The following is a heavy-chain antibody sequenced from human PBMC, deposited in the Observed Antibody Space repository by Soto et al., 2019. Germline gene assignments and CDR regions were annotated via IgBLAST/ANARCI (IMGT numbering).Heavy chain of an antibody. Sequence: GGSLRLSCAASGFTFNSYGMHWVRQAPGKGLEWVAVIWYDGSYEYYADSVKGRFTISRDNSKNTLFLQMDSLRAEDTAVYYCARDLRSYSYGYLVDYWGQGTLVTVSS. V-gene: IGHV3-33*01. CDR3: ARDLRSYSYGYLVDY. J-gene: IGHJ4*02. D-gene: IGHD5-18*01. CDR1: GFTFNSYG. CDR2: IWYDGSYE.